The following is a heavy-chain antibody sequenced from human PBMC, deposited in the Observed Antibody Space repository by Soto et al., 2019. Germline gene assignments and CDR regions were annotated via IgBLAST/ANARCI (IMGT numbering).Heavy chain of an antibody. CDR2: ISGQIAKT. Sequence: QVQLVQSGPEVKKPGASVKVSCQTSGYSFHNYGIIWVRQAPGQGLEWMGWISGQIAKTNYAQKFQGKVSMTTDTSTSTAYPELNTLTSDDTAIYFCARGPPSGSFSLTPRYWGQGTLVTVSS. V-gene: IGHV1-18*01. J-gene: IGHJ4*02. D-gene: IGHD1-26*01. CDR3: ARGPPSGSFSLTPRY. CDR1: GYSFHNYG.